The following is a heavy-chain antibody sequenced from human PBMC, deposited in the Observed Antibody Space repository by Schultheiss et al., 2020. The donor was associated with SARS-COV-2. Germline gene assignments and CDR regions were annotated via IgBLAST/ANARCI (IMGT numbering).Heavy chain of an antibody. J-gene: IGHJ5*02. Sequence: SETLSLTCTVSGGSVSSGYFWVWIRQPPGKGLEWIGEINHSGSTNYNPSLKSRVTISVDTSKNQFSLKLSSVTAADTTVYYCARLGYYDSTPWGQGTLVTVSS. CDR2: INHSGST. D-gene: IGHD3-22*01. CDR1: GGSVSSGYF. V-gene: IGHV4-34*01. CDR3: ARLGYYDSTP.